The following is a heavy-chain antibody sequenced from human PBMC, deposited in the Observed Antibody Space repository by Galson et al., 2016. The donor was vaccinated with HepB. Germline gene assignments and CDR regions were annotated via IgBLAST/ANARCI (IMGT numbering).Heavy chain of an antibody. Sequence: SLRLSCAASGFTFSTYAMSWVRQAPGKGLECVSGINGSGGTTSYADSVKGRFTISRDNSKNPLFLQMNSLRAEDTAVYYCAKTLYGGNSDWGQGTLVTVSS. CDR3: AKTLYGGNSD. CDR2: INGSGGTT. V-gene: IGHV3-23*01. J-gene: IGHJ4*02. D-gene: IGHD4-23*01. CDR1: GFTFSTYA.